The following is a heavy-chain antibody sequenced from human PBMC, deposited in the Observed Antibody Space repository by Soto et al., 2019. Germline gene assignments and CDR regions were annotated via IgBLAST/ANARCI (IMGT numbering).Heavy chain of an antibody. CDR2: ISNNGINK. Sequence: QVQLVESGGGAVQPGRSLRISCAASGFTFRTYGMHWVRQAPGKGLEWLAVISNNGINKYYADSVKGRFTISRDNSRDTLFLQMNNLRGEDTAIYYCAKVIRADSTSSNFYYYSGLDVWGQGTKVTVS. J-gene: IGHJ6*02. CDR3: AKVIRADSTSSNFYYYSGLDV. CDR1: GFTFRTYG. D-gene: IGHD6-6*01. V-gene: IGHV3-30*18.